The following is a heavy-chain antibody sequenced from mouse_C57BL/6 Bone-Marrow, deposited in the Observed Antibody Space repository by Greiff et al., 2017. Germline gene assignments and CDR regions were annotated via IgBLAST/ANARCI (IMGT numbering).Heavy chain of an antibody. CDR1: GYTFTDYN. V-gene: IGHV1-18*01. Sequence: VQLQQSGPELVKPGASVKIPCKASGYTFTDYNMDWVKQSHGKSLEWIGDINPNNGGTIYNQKFKGKATLTVDKSSSTAYMELRSLTSDDTAVYYCARVVTTGAWFAYWGQGTLVTVSA. D-gene: IGHD2-2*01. CDR2: INPNNGGT. J-gene: IGHJ3*01. CDR3: ARVVTTGAWFAY.